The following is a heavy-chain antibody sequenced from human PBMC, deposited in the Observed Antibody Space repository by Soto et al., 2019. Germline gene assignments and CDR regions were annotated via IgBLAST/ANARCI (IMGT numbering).Heavy chain of an antibody. Sequence: PGESLKISCQTSGYTFSNYWIGWVRQMPGGGLXWLXLIXXRXXXXXYXXSFEGQVTISADRSTATAFLQWRSLEASDSALYFCARLVPLLQPIDSWGQGTPVTASS. CDR3: ARLVPLLQPIDS. CDR1: GYTFSNYW. J-gene: IGHJ5*01. CDR2: IXXRXXXX. V-gene: IGHV5-51*01. D-gene: IGHD4-4*01.